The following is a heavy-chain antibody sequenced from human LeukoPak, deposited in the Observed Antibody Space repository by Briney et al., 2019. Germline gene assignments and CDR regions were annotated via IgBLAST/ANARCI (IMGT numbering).Heavy chain of an antibody. CDR2: IYNSGSA. Sequence: SETLCLTCTASGGSITTYHWSWIRQPPGKGLEWIGYIYNSGSANYKPSLKSRLTISVDTTKNHFSLKLNSVTAADTAVYYCARAPVTGHWYFDLWGRGTLVTVSS. CDR3: ARAPVTGHWYFDL. D-gene: IGHD6-19*01. J-gene: IGHJ2*01. V-gene: IGHV4-59*01. CDR1: GGSITTYH.